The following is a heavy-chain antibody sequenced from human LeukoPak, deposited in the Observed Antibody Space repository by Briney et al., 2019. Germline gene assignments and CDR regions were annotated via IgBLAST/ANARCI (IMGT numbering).Heavy chain of an antibody. J-gene: IGHJ4*02. V-gene: IGHV4-30-4*01. CDR2: IYYSGST. Sequence: PSETLSLTCTVSGGSISSGDYYWSWIRQPPGKGLEWIGYIYYSGSTYYNPSLKSRVTISVDTSKNQFSLKLSSVTAADTAVYYCASDPHPQIAAAHKRGYWGQGTLVTVSS. D-gene: IGHD6-13*01. CDR1: GGSISSGDYY. CDR3: ASDPHPQIAAAHKRGY.